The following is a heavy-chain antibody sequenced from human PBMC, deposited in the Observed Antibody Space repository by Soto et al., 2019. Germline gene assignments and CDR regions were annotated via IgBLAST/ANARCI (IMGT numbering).Heavy chain of an antibody. CDR3: ARDGSDSYGLDV. CDR1: GGSISSYY. V-gene: IGHV4-4*07. Sequence: SETLSLTCTVSGGSISSYYWSWIRQSAGKGLEWIGRIYNGGNTQYNPSLKSRVTMSADASKNQFSLRLNSVTAADTAVYYCARDGSDSYGLDVWGQGTTVTVSS. CDR2: IYNGGNT. J-gene: IGHJ6*02. D-gene: IGHD3-10*01.